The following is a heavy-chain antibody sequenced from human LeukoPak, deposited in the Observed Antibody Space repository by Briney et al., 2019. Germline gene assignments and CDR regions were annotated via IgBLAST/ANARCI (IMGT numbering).Heavy chain of an antibody. V-gene: IGHV3-23*01. D-gene: IGHD3-22*01. CDR3: AKEGLFHYFDY. CDR2: ISGSGGST. CDR1: GFTVSSYA. J-gene: IGHJ4*02. Sequence: GGSLRLSCAASGFTVSSYAMSWVGLAPGKGLEWVSAISGSGGSTYYADSVQGRFTISRDNSKNTLYLQMNSLRAEDTAVYYCAKEGLFHYFDYWGQGTLVTVSS.